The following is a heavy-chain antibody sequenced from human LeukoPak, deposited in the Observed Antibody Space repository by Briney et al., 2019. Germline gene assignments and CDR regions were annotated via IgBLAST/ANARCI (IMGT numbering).Heavy chain of an antibody. D-gene: IGHD1-20*01. CDR2: ISAYNGNT. J-gene: IGHJ4*02. Sequence: GASVKVSCKASGYTFTSYYMHWVRQAPGQGLEWMGWISAYNGNTNYAQKLQGRVTMTTDTSTSTAYMELRSLRSDDTAVYYCARVQSLTGTLHDYWGQGTLVTVSS. CDR3: ARVQSLTGTLHDY. V-gene: IGHV1-18*04. CDR1: GYTFTSYY.